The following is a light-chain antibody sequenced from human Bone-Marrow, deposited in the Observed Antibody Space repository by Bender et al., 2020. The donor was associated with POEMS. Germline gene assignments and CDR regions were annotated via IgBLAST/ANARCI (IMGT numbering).Light chain of an antibody. Sequence: QSALTQPASVSGSPGQSITISCTATSSDVGSYDLFSLYQQHPCKAPRLMIYEDNKRPSGLADRFSGSKSGNTASLTISGLQAEDEADYYCCSYVSSSSWIFGGGTKLTVL. CDR3: CSYVSSSSWI. V-gene: IGLV2-23*01. CDR2: EDN. CDR1: SSDVGSYDL. J-gene: IGLJ2*01.